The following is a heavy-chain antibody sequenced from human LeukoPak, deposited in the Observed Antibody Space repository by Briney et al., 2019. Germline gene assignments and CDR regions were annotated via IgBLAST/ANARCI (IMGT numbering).Heavy chain of an antibody. V-gene: IGHV3-23*01. D-gene: IGHD1-1*01. J-gene: IGHJ4*02. CDR1: GFTFSSYA. CDR3: AKDPRYSTYYFDY. CDR2: ISGSGGST. Sequence: GGSLRLSCAASGFTFSSYAMSWVRQAPGKGLEWVSAISGSGGSTDYADSVKGRFTISRDNSKNTLYLQMNRLRAKDTAVYYCAKDPRYSTYYFDYWGQGTLVTVSS.